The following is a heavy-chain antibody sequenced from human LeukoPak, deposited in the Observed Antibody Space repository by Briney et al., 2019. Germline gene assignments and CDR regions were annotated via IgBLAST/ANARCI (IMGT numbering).Heavy chain of an antibody. Sequence: SETLSLTCAVSGGFISSSNWWSWVRQPPGKGLEWIGEIYHSGSTNYNPSLKSRVTISVDKSKNQFSLKLSSVTAADTAVYYCARDASHEALVAHNYYYYYMDVWGKGTTVTVSS. CDR1: GGFISSSNW. J-gene: IGHJ6*03. V-gene: IGHV4-4*02. CDR3: ARDASHEALVAHNYYYYYMDV. D-gene: IGHD6-6*01. CDR2: IYHSGST.